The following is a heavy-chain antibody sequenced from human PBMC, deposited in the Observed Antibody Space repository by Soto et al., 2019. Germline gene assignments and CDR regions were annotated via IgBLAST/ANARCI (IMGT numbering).Heavy chain of an antibody. Sequence: GGALRLSCAASGFTFSSYAMSWVRQAPGKGLEWVSAISGSSGSTYYADSVKGRFTISRDNSKNTLYLQMNSLRAEDTAVYYCAKEDIVVVPAATYFQQWGQGTLVTVSS. CDR2: ISGSSGST. CDR1: GFTFSSYA. CDR3: AKEDIVVVPAATYFQQ. V-gene: IGHV3-23*01. D-gene: IGHD2-2*01. J-gene: IGHJ1*01.